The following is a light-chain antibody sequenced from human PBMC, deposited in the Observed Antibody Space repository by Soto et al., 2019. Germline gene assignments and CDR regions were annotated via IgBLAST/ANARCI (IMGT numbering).Light chain of an antibody. CDR2: SAS. V-gene: IGKV3-20*01. CDR3: QQYGSSPLLP. CDR1: QSVGSSN. J-gene: IGKJ4*01. Sequence: EVVLTQSPGTLSLSPGERATLSCRASQSVGSSNLVWYQQKPGQAPRLLVSSASGRATGIPDRFSGSGSGTDFTLTISRLEPEDFAVYFCQQYGSSPLLPFGGGTKVDIK.